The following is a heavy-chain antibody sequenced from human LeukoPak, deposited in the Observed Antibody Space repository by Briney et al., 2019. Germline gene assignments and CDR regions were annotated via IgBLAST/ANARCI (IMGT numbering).Heavy chain of an antibody. Sequence: SVKVSCKASGGTFSSYAISWVRQAPGQGLEWMGGIIPIFATASYAQKFQGRVTITADESTSTAYMELSSLRSEDTAVYYCARDLVPAAKPSPNDVLLWFGGTSYYYYGMDVWGQGTTVTASS. CDR3: ARDLVPAAKPSPNDVLLWFGGTSYYYYGMDV. CDR1: GGTFSSYA. J-gene: IGHJ6*02. CDR2: IIPIFATA. V-gene: IGHV1-69*13. D-gene: IGHD3-10*01.